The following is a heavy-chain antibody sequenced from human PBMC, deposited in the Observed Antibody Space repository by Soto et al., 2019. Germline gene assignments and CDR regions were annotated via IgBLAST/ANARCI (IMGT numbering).Heavy chain of an antibody. CDR2: IIPIFGTA. J-gene: IGHJ5*02. CDR3: ASRPGIAAAATVNWFDP. Sequence: KVSCKASGGTFSSYAISWVRQAPGQGLEWMGGIIPIFGTANYAQKFQGRVTITADESTSTAYMELSSLRSEDTAVYYCASRPGIAAAATVNWFDPWGQGTLVTVSS. V-gene: IGHV1-69*01. D-gene: IGHD6-13*01. CDR1: GGTFSSYA.